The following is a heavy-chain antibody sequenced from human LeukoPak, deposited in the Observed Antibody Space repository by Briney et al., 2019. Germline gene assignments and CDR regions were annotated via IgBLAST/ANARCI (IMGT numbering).Heavy chain of an antibody. J-gene: IGHJ4*02. Sequence: PSETLSLTCAVYGESFSSYSWSWIRQPPGKGLEWIGEITHSGSTNYNPSLKSRVTISVDTSKSQFSLNLRSVTAADTAVYYCARDGGMSGSHWGRGILVSVSS. CDR1: GESFSSYS. D-gene: IGHD3-16*01. CDR2: ITHSGST. CDR3: ARDGGMSGSH. V-gene: IGHV4-34*01.